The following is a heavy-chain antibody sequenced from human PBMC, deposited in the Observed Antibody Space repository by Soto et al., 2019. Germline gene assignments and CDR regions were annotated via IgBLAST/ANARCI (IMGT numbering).Heavy chain of an antibody. CDR3: AGTPDANSGSGYYGMDV. CDR2: IVVGSGTT. V-gene: IGHV1-58*01. Sequence: SVKVSCKASGFTFASSAVQWVRQARGQRLEWIGWIVVGSGTTNYAQRFQERVTITRDMSTSTAYMDLSSLRSEDTAVYYCAGTPDANSGSGYYGMDVWGQGATVTVSS. D-gene: IGHD3-10*01. CDR1: GFTFASSA. J-gene: IGHJ6*01.